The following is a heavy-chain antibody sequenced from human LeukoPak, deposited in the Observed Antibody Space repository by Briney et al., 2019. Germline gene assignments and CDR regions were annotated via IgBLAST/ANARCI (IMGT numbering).Heavy chain of an antibody. J-gene: IGHJ4*02. Sequence: GGSLRLSCAASGFTFSNAWMSWVRQAPGKGLEWVGRIKSKTDGGTTDYAAPVKGRFTISRDDSKNTLYLQMNSLRAEDTAVYYCAKRPYSNRESHYWGQGTLVTVSS. CDR3: AKRPYSNRESHY. CDR1: GFTFSNAW. CDR2: IKSKTDGGTT. D-gene: IGHD4-11*01. V-gene: IGHV3-15*01.